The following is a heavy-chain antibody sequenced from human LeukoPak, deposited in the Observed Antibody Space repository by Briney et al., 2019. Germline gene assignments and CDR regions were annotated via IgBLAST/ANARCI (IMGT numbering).Heavy chain of an antibody. CDR3: ARTNWNPRGDYYYYYMDV. J-gene: IGHJ6*03. V-gene: IGHV6-1*01. D-gene: IGHD1-1*01. Sequence: SQTLSLTCAISGDSVSSNSAAWNWIRQSPSRGLEWLGRTYYRSKWYNDYAVSVKSRITINPDTSKNQFSLQLKSVTPEDTAVYYCARTNWNPRGDYYYYYMDVWGKGTTVTVSS. CDR2: TYYRSKWYN. CDR1: GDSVSSNSAA.